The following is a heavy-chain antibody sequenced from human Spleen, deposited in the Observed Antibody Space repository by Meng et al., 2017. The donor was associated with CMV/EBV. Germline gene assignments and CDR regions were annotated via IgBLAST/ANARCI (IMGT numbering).Heavy chain of an antibody. CDR3: ARGKNDYVWGSYRYPPYFDY. J-gene: IGHJ4*02. V-gene: IGHV4-38-2*02. CDR1: GYSISSGYY. D-gene: IGHD3-16*02. CDR2: IYHSGST. Sequence: GSLRLSCTVSGYSISSGYYWGWIRQPPGKGLEWIGSIYHSGSTYYNPSLKSRVTISVDTSKNHFSLKLGSVTAADTAVYYCARGKNDYVWGSYRYPPYFDYWGQGTLVTVSS.